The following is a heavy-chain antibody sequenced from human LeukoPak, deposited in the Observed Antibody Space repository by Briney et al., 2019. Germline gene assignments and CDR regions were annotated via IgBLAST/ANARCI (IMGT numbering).Heavy chain of an antibody. V-gene: IGHV4-39*01. Sequence: SETLSLTCTVSGGSISSSSYCWGWIRQPPGKGLEWIGSIYYSGSTYYNPSLKSRVTISVDTSKNQFSLKLSSVTAADTAVYYCASQLVPGYFDYWGQGTLVTVSS. J-gene: IGHJ4*02. CDR3: ASQLVPGYFDY. D-gene: IGHD6-13*01. CDR1: GGSISSSSYC. CDR2: IYYSGST.